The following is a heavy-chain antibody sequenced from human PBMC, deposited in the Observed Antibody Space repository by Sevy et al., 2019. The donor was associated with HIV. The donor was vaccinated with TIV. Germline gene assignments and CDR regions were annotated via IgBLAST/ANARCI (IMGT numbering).Heavy chain of an antibody. Sequence: GGSLRLSCAASGFAFSDYAMHWVRQAPGKGLEWVAAISYAGDNKYFADSVKGRFTVSKDNSKNTLYLEMNSLRAEDTAVYYCAKAHADCSGGTCYTAHYYYDMDVRGRGATVTVSS. CDR2: ISYAGDNK. D-gene: IGHD2-15*01. V-gene: IGHV3-30*18. CDR1: GFAFSDYA. J-gene: IGHJ6*02. CDR3: AKAHADCSGGTCYTAHYYYDMDV.